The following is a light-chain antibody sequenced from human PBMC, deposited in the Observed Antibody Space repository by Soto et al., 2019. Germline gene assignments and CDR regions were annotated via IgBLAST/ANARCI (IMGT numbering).Light chain of an antibody. CDR3: SSFTTTSTLV. CDR2: DVT. J-gene: IGLJ2*01. V-gene: IGLV2-14*01. CDR1: SGDVGAYNY. Sequence: QSVLTQPASVSGSHGQSITISCTGSSGDVGAYNYVSWFQQYPGKAPKIILYDVTSRPSGVSNRFSGSKSGNTASLTISGLQAEDEADYYCSSFTTTSTLVLGGGTKVTVL.